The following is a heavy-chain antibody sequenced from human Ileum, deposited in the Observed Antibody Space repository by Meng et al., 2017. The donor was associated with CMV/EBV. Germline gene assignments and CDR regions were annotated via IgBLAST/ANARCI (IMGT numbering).Heavy chain of an antibody. V-gene: IGHV4-34*01. Sequence: LTCAVYGGSCSGYYWSWIRQPPGKGLEWIGEINHSGSTNYNPSLKSRVTISVYTSKNQFSLKLSSVTAADTAVYYCARAGGRRNWFDPWGQGTLVTVSS. CDR3: ARAGGRRNWFDP. CDR1: GGSCSGYY. CDR2: INHSGST. D-gene: IGHD1-1*01. J-gene: IGHJ5*02.